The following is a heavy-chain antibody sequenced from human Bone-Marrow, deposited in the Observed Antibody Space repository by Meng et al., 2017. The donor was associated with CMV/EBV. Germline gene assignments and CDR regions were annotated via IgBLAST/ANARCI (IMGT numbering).Heavy chain of an antibody. Sequence: CYWGWSRQPPGKGLEWIGSIYYSGSTYYNPSLKSRVTISVDTSKNQFSLKLSSVTAADTAVYYCARARYCSSTSCYYLPTRHNWFDPWGQGTLVTVSS. CDR2: IYYSGST. CDR1: CY. V-gene: IGHV4-39*07. J-gene: IGHJ5*02. CDR3: ARARYCSSTSCYYLPTRHNWFDP. D-gene: IGHD2-2*01.